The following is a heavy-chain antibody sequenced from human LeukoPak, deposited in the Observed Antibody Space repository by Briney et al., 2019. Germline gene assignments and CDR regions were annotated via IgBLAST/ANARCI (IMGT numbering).Heavy chain of an antibody. V-gene: IGHV3-23*01. CDR1: GFTFNTLA. CDR3: AKDVSSSWPGAYFDY. CDR2: INARGFIT. Sequence: GGSLRLSCAASGFTFNTLAMSWVRQAPGKGLEWVSAINARGFITYYADSVKGRFTISRDNSKNTLFLQMNSLSVEDTAVYYCAKDVSSSWPGAYFDYWGQGTLVTVSS. D-gene: IGHD6-6*01. J-gene: IGHJ4*02.